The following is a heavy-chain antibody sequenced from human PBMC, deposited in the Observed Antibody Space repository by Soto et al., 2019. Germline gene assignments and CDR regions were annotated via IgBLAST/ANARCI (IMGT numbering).Heavy chain of an antibody. D-gene: IGHD4-4*01. CDR2: IYQSGST. J-gene: IGHJ4*02. Sequence: SETLSLTCDVSGGSINSGGYSWSWIRQPPGKGLEWVGYIYQSGSTYYNPSLRSRLTISIDRSKNEFSLKLSSVTAADTAVYYCARLTMTTVTIFDNWGQGTLVTVSS. CDR1: GGSINSGGYS. V-gene: IGHV4-30-2*01. CDR3: ARLTMTTVTIFDN.